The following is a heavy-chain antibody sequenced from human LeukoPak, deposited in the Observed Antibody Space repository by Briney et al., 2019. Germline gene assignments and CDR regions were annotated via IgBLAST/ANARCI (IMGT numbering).Heavy chain of an antibody. V-gene: IGHV3-23*01. Sequence: GGSLRLSRAASGFTFTKFAMSWVRQAPGKGLEWISAISGSDESTYYADSVKGRFTISRDNSKNTVYLQMNSLRVEDTAVYYCARAPDDYGDWYYFDYWGQGTLVTVSS. CDR3: ARAPDDYGDWYYFDY. D-gene: IGHD4-17*01. CDR1: GFTFTKFA. J-gene: IGHJ4*02. CDR2: ISGSDEST.